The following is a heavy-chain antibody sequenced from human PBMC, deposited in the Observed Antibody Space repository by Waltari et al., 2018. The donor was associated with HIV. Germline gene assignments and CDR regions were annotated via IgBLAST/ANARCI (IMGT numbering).Heavy chain of an antibody. CDR1: TFSSYA. V-gene: IGHV1-69*01. D-gene: IGHD2-15*01. Sequence: TFSSYAISWVRQAPGQGLEWMGGIIPIFGTANYAQKFQGRVTITADESTSTAYMELSSLRSEDTAVYYCARVGYCSGGSCYLYYYYGMDVWGQGTTVTVSS. CDR2: IIPIFGTA. CDR3: ARVGYCSGGSCYLYYYYGMDV. J-gene: IGHJ6*02.